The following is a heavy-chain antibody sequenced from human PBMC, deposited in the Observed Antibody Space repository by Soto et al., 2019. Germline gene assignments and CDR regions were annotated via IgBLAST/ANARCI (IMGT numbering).Heavy chain of an antibody. D-gene: IGHD3-16*01. CDR1: GFSFSDNY. Sequence: SLRLSCSAAGFSFSDNYMSWIRQAPGKGLEWVSYISSGSTCTKYADSVTGRFTISRDNAKKSLFLHMDSLRAEDTAMYYCARVGDSNHDVYWYYFTSWGQGIRVTGSS. V-gene: IGHV3-11*06. CDR3: ARVGDSNHDVYWYYFTS. J-gene: IGHJ4*02. CDR2: ISSGSTCT.